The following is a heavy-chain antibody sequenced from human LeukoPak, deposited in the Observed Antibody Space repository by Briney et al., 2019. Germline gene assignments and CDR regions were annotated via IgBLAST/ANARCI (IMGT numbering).Heavy chain of an antibody. CDR2: IYPGDSDT. CDR1: GYSFTSYW. D-gene: IGHD3-22*01. CDR3: ARPTGLIVPEAFDI. Sequence: GESLKISCKGSGYSFTSYWIGCVRQMPGKGLGWMGIIYPGDSDTRYSPSFQGQVTISADKSISIAYLQWSSLKASDTAMYYCARPTGLIVPEAFDIWGQGTIVTVSS. V-gene: IGHV5-51*01. J-gene: IGHJ3*02.